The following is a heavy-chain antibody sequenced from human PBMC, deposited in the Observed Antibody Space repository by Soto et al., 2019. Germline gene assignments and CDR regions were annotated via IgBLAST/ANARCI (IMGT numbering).Heavy chain of an antibody. CDR1: GFTFTSSA. Sequence: GASVKVSCKASGFTFTSSAMQWVRQARGQRLEWIGWIVVGSGNTNYAQKFQERVTITRDMSTSTAYMELSSLRSEDTAVYYCAASYCGGDCLSQLDYWGQGTLVTVSS. CDR3: AASYCGGDCLSQLDY. V-gene: IGHV1-58*02. D-gene: IGHD2-21*01. J-gene: IGHJ4*02. CDR2: IVVGSGNT.